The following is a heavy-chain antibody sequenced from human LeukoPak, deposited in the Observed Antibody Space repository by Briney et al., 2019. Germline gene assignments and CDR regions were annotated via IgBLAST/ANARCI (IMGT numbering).Heavy chain of an antibody. J-gene: IGHJ5*01. V-gene: IGHV3-48*04. CDR1: GFTFSTFT. Sequence: GGSLRLSCSASGFTFSTFTMHWVRQVPGAGPEWISSISGTLFSGHRTTTYYADSVTGRFTISRDDAKNSLYLQMNGLRVEDTAIYYCARGKDRGFLEWFDSWGQGSLVTVSS. CDR2: ISGTLFSGHRTTT. D-gene: IGHD3-3*01. CDR3: ARGKDRGFLEWFDS.